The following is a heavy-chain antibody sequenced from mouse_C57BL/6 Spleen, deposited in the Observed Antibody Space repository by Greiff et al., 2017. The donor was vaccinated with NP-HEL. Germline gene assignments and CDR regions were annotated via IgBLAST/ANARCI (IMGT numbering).Heavy chain of an antibody. V-gene: IGHV5-6*01. CDR1: GFTFSSYG. D-gene: IGHD1-1*01. J-gene: IGHJ1*03. CDR3: ARRFTTVVATDFDV. CDR2: ISSGGSYT. Sequence: EVQLQESGGDLVQPGGSLKLSCAASGFTFSSYGMSWVRQTPDKRLEWVATISSGGSYTYYPDSVKGRFTISRDNAKNTLYLQMSSLKSEDTAMYYCARRFTTVVATDFDVWGTGTTVTVSS.